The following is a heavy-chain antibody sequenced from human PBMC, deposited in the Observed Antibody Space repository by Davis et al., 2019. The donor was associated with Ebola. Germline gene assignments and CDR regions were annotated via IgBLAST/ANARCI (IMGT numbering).Heavy chain of an antibody. CDR1: GFTFGSFS. D-gene: IGHD1-26*01. J-gene: IGHJ4*02. V-gene: IGHV3-21*01. Sequence: GESLKISCAASGFTFGSFSMSWVRQAPGKGLEWVSSISSTGGSIYYADSVKGRFTISRDSAKNSLSLQMNSLRDEDTAVYYCAGPIVTSTNRPDYWGQGTLVTVSS. CDR3: AGPIVTSTNRPDY. CDR2: ISSTGGSI.